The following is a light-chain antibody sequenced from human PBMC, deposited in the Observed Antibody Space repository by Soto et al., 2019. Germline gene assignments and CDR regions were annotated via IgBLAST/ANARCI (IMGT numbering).Light chain of an antibody. CDR3: SSYTSSSTYV. J-gene: IGLJ7*01. V-gene: IGLV2-14*01. CDR1: SSDVGGYNY. CDR2: EVS. Sequence: QSALTQPASVSGSPGQSITISCTGTSSDVGGYNYVSWYQQHPGKAPKLMIYEVSYRPSGVSNRFSGSKSVNTASLTISGLQAEDEADYYCSSYTSSSTYVFGSGTQLTVL.